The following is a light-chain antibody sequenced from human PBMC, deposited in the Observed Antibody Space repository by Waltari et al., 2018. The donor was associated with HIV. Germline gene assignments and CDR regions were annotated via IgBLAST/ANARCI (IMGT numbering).Light chain of an antibody. J-gene: IGKJ4*01. Sequence: DIQMTQSPSSVSASVGDGVSITCRASQYVGNWLAWYQQRPGKAPKLLIYTASTLQTGVPLRFSGSGSGTAFTLTIDSLQPEDFATYYCQQTHSFPLTFGGGTKVEI. CDR3: QQTHSFPLT. CDR1: QYVGNW. V-gene: IGKV1-12*01. CDR2: TAS.